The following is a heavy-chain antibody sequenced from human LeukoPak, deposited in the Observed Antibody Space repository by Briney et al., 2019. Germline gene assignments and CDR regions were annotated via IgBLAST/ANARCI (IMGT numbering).Heavy chain of an antibody. D-gene: IGHD2-2*01. CDR1: GGSISSYY. J-gene: IGHJ3*02. Sequence: PSETLSLTCTVSGGSISSYYWSRIRQPAGKGLEWIGRIYTSGSTNYNPSLKSRVTMSVDTSKNQFSLKLSSVTAADTAVYYCASRYCSSTSCDDAFDIWGQGTMVTVSS. CDR2: IYTSGST. CDR3: ASRYCSSTSCDDAFDI. V-gene: IGHV4-4*07.